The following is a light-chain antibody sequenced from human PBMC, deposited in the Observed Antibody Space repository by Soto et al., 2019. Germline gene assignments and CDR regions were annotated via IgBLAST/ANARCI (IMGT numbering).Light chain of an antibody. Sequence: QSALTQPASVSGSPGQSITISCTGTSSDVGGYNYVSWYQQHPGKAPKLMIYDVSNRPSGVSNRFSGSKSGNTASLTISGLQAVDEADYYCSSYTSSSTLGVFGGGTQLTVL. J-gene: IGLJ2*01. CDR3: SSYTSSSTLGV. V-gene: IGLV2-14*01. CDR2: DVS. CDR1: SSDVGGYNY.